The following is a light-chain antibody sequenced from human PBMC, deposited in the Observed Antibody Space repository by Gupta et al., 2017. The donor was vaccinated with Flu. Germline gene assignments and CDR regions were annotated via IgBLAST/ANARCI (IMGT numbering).Light chain of an antibody. J-gene: IGKJ1*01. Sequence: EIVLTQSPATLSLSPGERATLSCRASQSVSSYLAWYQQKPGQAPRLLIYDASNRATGIPARFSGSGPGTDFTLTISSLKPEDFAVYYFQQRSTWPRTFGQGTKVEMK. CDR2: DAS. CDR3: QQRSTWPRT. V-gene: IGKV3-11*01. CDR1: QSVSSY.